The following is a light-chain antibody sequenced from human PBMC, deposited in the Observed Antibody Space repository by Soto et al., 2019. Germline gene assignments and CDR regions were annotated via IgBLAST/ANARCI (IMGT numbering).Light chain of an antibody. V-gene: IGKV1-5*01. CDR2: AAS. Sequence: DIQMTQSPSTLSGSVGDRVTITCRASQTISSWLAWYQQKPGKAPKLLIYAASTLQAGVTSRFSGDGSGTEFTLTIRSLQPEDFATYFCQQLHTYPLTFGGGTKVDI. CDR1: QTISSW. CDR3: QQLHTYPLT. J-gene: IGKJ4*01.